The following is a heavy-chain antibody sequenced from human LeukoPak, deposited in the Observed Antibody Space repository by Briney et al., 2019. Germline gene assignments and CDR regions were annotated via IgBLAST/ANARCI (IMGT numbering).Heavy chain of an antibody. CDR1: GFIVSSNY. J-gene: IGHJ4*02. V-gene: IGHV3-53*01. CDR2: IYSGGNT. Sequence: GGSLRLSCAASGFIVSSNYMSWVRQAPGKGLEWVSVIYSGGNTYYADSVKGRFIISRDNSKSTLYLQMNSPRAEDTAVYYCARSRVVATTSPFDYWGQGTLVTVSS. CDR3: ARSRVVATTSPFDY. D-gene: IGHD2-15*01.